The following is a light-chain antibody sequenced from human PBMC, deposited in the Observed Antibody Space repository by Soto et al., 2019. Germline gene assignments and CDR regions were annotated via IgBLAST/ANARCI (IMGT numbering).Light chain of an antibody. CDR2: GTS. V-gene: IGLV1-40*01. CDR1: ASNIGANYD. CDR3: QSYDFTLGAFWV. J-gene: IGLJ3*02. Sequence: QSALTQPPSVSGAPEQRVTISCTGGASNIGANYDVHWYQQLPGTAPKLLIYGTSNRPSGVPDRFSGSKSGTSASLAITGLQAEDEAHYFCQSYDFTLGAFWVFGGGTKVTV.